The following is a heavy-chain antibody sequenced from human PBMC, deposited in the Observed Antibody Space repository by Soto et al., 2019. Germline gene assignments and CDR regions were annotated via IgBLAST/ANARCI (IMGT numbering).Heavy chain of an antibody. CDR2: ISYDGSNK. CDR3: AGDVRRAMRENLYYYYGMDV. Sequence: GGSLRLSCAASGFTFSSYAMHWVRQAPGKGLEWVAVISYDGSNKYYADSVKGRFTISRDNSKNTLYLQMNSLRAEDTAVYYCAGDVRRAMRENLYYYYGMDVWGQGTTVTVSS. V-gene: IGHV3-30-3*01. J-gene: IGHJ6*02. D-gene: IGHD2-2*01. CDR1: GFTFSSYA.